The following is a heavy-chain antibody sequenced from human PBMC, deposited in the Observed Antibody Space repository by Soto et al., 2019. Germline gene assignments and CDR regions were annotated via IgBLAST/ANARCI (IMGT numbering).Heavy chain of an antibody. V-gene: IGHV3-7*01. Sequence: SLRLSCAASGFTFSDYEMSWVRQTPGKGLELVAKINQGGSDIYYVDSVKGRFTISRDNAKNTLYLQMNSLRAEDTAVYYCARVSTAGTTFDYWGQGTLVTVSS. D-gene: IGHD6-25*01. CDR3: ARVSTAGTTFDY. J-gene: IGHJ4*02. CDR1: GFTFSDYE. CDR2: INQGGSDI.